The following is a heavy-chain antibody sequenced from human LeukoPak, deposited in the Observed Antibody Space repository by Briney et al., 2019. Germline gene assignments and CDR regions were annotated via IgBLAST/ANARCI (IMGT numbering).Heavy chain of an antibody. CDR1: GFTFSSYN. CDR2: TTSSSSYI. CDR3: ARDQGIVASFDY. V-gene: IGHV3-21*06. Sequence: GGSLRLSCAASGFTFSSYNMNWVRQAPGKGLEWVSSTTSSSSYIYYADSVKGRFTISRDNAKNSLYLQMNSLTAEDTAVYYCARDQGIVASFDYWGQGTLVTVSS. J-gene: IGHJ4*02. D-gene: IGHD5-12*01.